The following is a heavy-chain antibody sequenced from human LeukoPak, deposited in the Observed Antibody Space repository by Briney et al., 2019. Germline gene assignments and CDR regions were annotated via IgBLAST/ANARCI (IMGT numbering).Heavy chain of an antibody. J-gene: IGHJ4*02. V-gene: IGHV3-48*01. D-gene: IGHD6-13*01. Sequence: GGSLRLSCAASGFTFNSYSMNWVRQAPGKGLEWLSYISSSSSIIYYADSVKGRFTISRDNARNSLYLQMNSLGAGDTAVYFCARDYRYTSSYPGPHLDYWGQGTLVTVSS. CDR2: ISSSSSII. CDR1: GFTFNSYS. CDR3: ARDYRYTSSYPGPHLDY.